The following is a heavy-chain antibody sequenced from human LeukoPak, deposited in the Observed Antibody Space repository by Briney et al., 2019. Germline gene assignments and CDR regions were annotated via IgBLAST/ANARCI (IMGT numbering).Heavy chain of an antibody. CDR1: GFTFSSYA. D-gene: IGHD7-27*01. CDR3: AKDFPYTAGDPLGGDAFDI. V-gene: IGHV3-23*01. CDR2: ISGSGGST. Sequence: PGGSLRLSCAASGFTFSSYAMSWVRQAPGKGLEWVSAISGSGGSTYYADSVKGRFTISRDNSKNTLYLQMNSLRAEDTAVYYCAKDFPYTAGDPLGGDAFDIWGQGTMVTVSS. J-gene: IGHJ3*02.